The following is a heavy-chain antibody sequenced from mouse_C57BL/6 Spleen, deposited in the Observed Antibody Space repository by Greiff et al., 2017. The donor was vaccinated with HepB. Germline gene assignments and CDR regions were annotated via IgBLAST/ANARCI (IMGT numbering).Heavy chain of an antibody. CDR3: ARRTLRWAMDD. CDR1: GYTFSDYN. D-gene: IGHD1-1*01. V-gene: IGHV1-18*01. Sequence: VQLQQSGPELVKPGASVKIPCKASGYTFSDYNMDWVKQSHGKSLEWIGDINPNNGGTSYNQKFKGKATLTVDKSSSTAYMELRSLTAEDTAVYYCARRTLRWAMDDWGQGTSVTVSS. J-gene: IGHJ4*01. CDR2: INPNNGGT.